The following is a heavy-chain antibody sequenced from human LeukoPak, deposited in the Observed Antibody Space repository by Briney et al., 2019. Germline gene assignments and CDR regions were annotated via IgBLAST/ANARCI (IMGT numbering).Heavy chain of an antibody. CDR1: GFTFSSYA. V-gene: IGHV3-23*01. J-gene: IGHJ4*02. Sequence: GGSLRLSSAASGFTFSSYAMSWVRQAPGKGLEWVSGISTSGGSTSYAYSVKGRFTISRDNHRNTLYMQMNRLRGEGTTLYYCAIMHRYYDGSGYWVQWGQGTLVTVSS. D-gene: IGHD3-22*01. CDR3: AIMHRYYDGSGYWVQ. CDR2: ISTSGGST.